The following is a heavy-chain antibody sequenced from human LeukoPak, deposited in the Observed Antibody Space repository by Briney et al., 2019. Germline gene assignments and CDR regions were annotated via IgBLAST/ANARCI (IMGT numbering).Heavy chain of an antibody. CDR1: EFSVGSNY. J-gene: IGHJ4*02. Sequence: LSGGSLRLSCAASEFSVGSNYMTWVRQAPGKGLEWVSLIYSGGSTYYADSVKGRFTISRDNSKNTLYLQMNSLRAEDTAVYYCATIEAVRFHYWGQGTLVTVSS. CDR2: IYSGGST. CDR3: ATIEAVRFHY. D-gene: IGHD2/OR15-2a*01. V-gene: IGHV3-66*01.